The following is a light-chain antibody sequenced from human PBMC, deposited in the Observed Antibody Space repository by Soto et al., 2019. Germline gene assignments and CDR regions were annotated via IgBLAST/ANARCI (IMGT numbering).Light chain of an antibody. CDR1: QSVGNN. J-gene: IGKJ1*01. V-gene: IGKV3-15*01. CDR2: GVS. Sequence: ERVMTQSPFTRSVSPGESVTLSCRARQSVGNNLAWYQQKPGQAPSLLIYGVSTRATGIPTRFSGSGSGRQFTLTISSLQSEDFAVYYCQQYSNWPQTFGQGTKVDIK. CDR3: QQYSNWPQT.